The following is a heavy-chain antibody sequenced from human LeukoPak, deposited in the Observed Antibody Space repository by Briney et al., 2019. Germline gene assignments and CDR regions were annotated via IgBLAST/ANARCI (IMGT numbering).Heavy chain of an antibody. CDR3: ARDRVAGIRFDN. V-gene: IGHV3-23*01. Sequence: GGSLRLSCAASGFTFSSYAMSWVRQAPGKGLEWVSAISGSGGSTYYADSVKGRFTISRDNSKNTLYLQMNSLGVEDTAVYYCARDRVAGIRFDNWGQGTLVTVSS. D-gene: IGHD6-19*01. CDR2: ISGSGGST. CDR1: GFTFSSYA. J-gene: IGHJ4*02.